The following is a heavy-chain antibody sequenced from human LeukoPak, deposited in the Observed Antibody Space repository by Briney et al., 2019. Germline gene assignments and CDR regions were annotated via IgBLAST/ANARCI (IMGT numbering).Heavy chain of an antibody. Sequence: SQTLSLTCTVSGGSISSGGYYWSWIRHHPGKGLEWIGYIYYSGSTYYNPSLKSRVTISVDTSKNQFSLELSSVTAADTAVYYCARNYYERGYYYYYGMDVWGQGTTVTVSS. CDR3: ARNYYERGYYYYYGMDV. D-gene: IGHD3-22*01. CDR1: GGSISSGGYY. J-gene: IGHJ6*02. CDR2: IYYSGST. V-gene: IGHV4-31*03.